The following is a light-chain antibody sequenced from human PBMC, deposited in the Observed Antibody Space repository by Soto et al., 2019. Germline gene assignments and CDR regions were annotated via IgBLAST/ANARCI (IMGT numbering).Light chain of an antibody. J-gene: IGKJ4*01. Sequence: AIRMTQSPSSFSASTGDRVTITCRASQGISSHLAWYQLKPGKAPRLLIYTASYLESGVPSRFSGSGSGTEFTLTISSLQSEDFAVYYCQQYFSYPLTFGGGTKVEIK. CDR1: QGISSH. CDR2: TAS. CDR3: QQYFSYPLT. V-gene: IGKV1-8*01.